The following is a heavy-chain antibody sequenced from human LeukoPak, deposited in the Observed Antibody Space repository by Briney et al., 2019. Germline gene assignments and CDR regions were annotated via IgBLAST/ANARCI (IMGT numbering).Heavy chain of an antibody. Sequence: TSETLSLTCTVSGGSISSYYWSWIRQPPGKGLEWIGYIYYSGNTNYNPSPKSRVTISVDTSKNQFSLKLSSVTAADTAVYYCARVGSGWFYYFDYWGQGTLVTVSS. D-gene: IGHD6-19*01. CDR1: GGSISSYY. V-gene: IGHV4-59*01. CDR2: IYYSGNT. CDR3: ARVGSGWFYYFDY. J-gene: IGHJ4*02.